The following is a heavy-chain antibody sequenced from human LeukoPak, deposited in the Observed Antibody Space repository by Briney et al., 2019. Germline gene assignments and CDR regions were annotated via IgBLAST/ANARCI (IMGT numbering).Heavy chain of an antibody. CDR3: ARRGSYYVAYYFDY. V-gene: IGHV5-51*01. CDR1: GYSFTSYW. CDR2: IYPGDSDT. D-gene: IGHD1-26*01. Sequence: GESLKISCXGSGYSFTSYWIGWVRQMTGKGLEWMRIIYPGDSDTRYSPSFQGQVTISADKSISTAYLQWSSLKASDTAMYYCARRGSYYVAYYFDYWGQGTLVTVSS. J-gene: IGHJ4*02.